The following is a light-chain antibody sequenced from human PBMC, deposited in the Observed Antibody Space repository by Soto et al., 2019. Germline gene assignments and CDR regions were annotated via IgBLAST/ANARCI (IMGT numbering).Light chain of an antibody. CDR1: SSDVGGYNY. Sequence: QSALTQPASVSGSPGQSITISCTGNSSDVGGYNYVSWYQQHPGKAPKLMIYDVSNRPSGVSNRFSGSKSANTASLTISGLQAEDEADYYCSSHTSSSTSYVFGTGTKLTVL. V-gene: IGLV2-14*01. J-gene: IGLJ1*01. CDR3: SSHTSSSTSYV. CDR2: DVS.